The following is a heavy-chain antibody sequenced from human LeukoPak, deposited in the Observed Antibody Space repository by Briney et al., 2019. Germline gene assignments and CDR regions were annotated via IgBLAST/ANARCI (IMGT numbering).Heavy chain of an antibody. V-gene: IGHV3-48*03. J-gene: IGHJ6*04. Sequence: PGGSLRLSCAASGFTFSSFEMNWVRQAPGKGLEWVSYISPSGSDMSYADSVKGRFSISRDNAMNSLYLQMNSLRAEDTAVYYCAELGITMIGGVWGKGTTVTISS. CDR1: GFTFSSFE. CDR2: ISPSGSDM. CDR3: AELGITMIGGV. D-gene: IGHD3-10*02.